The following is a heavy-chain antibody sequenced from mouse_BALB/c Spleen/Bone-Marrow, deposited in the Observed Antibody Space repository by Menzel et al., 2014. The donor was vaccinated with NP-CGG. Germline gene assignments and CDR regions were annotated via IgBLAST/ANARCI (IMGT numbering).Heavy chain of an antibody. CDR1: GFNVKDTY. CDR2: IDPANGNT. V-gene: IGHV14-3*02. Sequence: EVKLEESGAELVKPGASVKLSCTASGFNVKDTYIHWVKQRPEQGLEWIGRIDPANGNTKYDPKFQGKATITADKSSNTAYLQLSSLTSEDTAVYYCASYVYGYYFDYWGQGTTLTVSS. CDR3: ASYVYGYYFDY. D-gene: IGHD2-2*01. J-gene: IGHJ2*01.